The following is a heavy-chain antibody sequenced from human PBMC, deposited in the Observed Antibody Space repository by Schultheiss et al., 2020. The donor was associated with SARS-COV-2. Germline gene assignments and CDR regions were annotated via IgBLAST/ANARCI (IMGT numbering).Heavy chain of an antibody. CDR3: ARDLDYSFVS. CDR2: IYGSGATT. V-gene: IGHV3-23*01. Sequence: GGSLRLSCAASGFSFSDYTMNWVRQAPGKGLEWVAVIYGSGATTYYADSVKGRFTISRDNDKNTLYLQMNSLTVEDTAVYYCARDLDYSFVSWGQGTLVTVSS. CDR1: GFSFSDYT. D-gene: IGHD2-21*01. J-gene: IGHJ4*02.